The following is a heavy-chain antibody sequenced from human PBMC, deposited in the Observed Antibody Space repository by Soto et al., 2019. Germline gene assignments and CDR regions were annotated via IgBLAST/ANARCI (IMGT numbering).Heavy chain of an antibody. CDR1: GGSLSHHY. V-gene: IGHV4-59*11. J-gene: IGHJ6*03. Sequence: QVQLHESGPGLVKPSATLSLTCSVSGGSLSHHYWSWIRQSPGKGLEWIGYIYFSGNTKYNPSLESRITISVDMSKKQFSLKMRSVTDADTAVYYCARESGYSARWEQRDRYYYHYVDVWGKGTTVTVSS. CDR2: IYFSGNT. D-gene: IGHD1-26*01. CDR3: ARESGYSARWEQRDRYYYHYVDV.